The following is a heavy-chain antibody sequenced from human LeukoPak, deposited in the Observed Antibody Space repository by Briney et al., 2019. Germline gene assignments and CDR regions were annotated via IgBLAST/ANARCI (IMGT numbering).Heavy chain of an antibody. V-gene: IGHV1-2*02. J-gene: IGHJ4*02. CDR3: AREMNSGYDEGGLEY. Sequence: ASVKVSCKASGYTFTGYYMHWVRQAPGQGLEWMGWINPNSGGTNYAQKFQGRVTMTRDTSISTAYMELSRLRSDDTAVYYCAREMNSGYDEGGLEYRGQGTLVTVSS. CDR2: INPNSGGT. D-gene: IGHD5-12*01. CDR1: GYTFTGYY.